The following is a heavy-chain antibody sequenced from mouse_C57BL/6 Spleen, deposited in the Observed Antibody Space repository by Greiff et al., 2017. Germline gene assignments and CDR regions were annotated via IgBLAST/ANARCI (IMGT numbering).Heavy chain of an antibody. D-gene: IGHD1-1*01. CDR2: IDPETGGT. Sequence: QVHVKQSGAELVRPGASVTLSCKASGYTFTDYEMHWVKQTPVHGLEWIGAIDPETGGTAYNQKFKGKAILTADKSSSTAYMELRSLTSEDSAVYYCTRRITTVVPFAYWGQGTLVTVSA. CDR1: GYTFTDYE. CDR3: TRRITTVVPFAY. V-gene: IGHV1-15*01. J-gene: IGHJ3*01.